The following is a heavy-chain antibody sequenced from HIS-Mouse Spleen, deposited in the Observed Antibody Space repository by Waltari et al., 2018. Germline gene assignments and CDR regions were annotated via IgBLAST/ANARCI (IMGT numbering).Heavy chain of an antibody. Sequence: QLQLQESGPGLVKPSETLSFTCTVSGGSISRSSYYWGWIRQPPGKGLEWIRSIYYSGSTYYNPSLKSRVTISVDTSKNQFSLKLSSVTAADTAVYYCAREIPYSSSWYDWYFDLWGRGTLVTVSS. CDR3: AREIPYSSSWYDWYFDL. J-gene: IGHJ2*01. V-gene: IGHV4-39*07. D-gene: IGHD6-13*01. CDR1: GGSISRSSYY. CDR2: IYYSGST.